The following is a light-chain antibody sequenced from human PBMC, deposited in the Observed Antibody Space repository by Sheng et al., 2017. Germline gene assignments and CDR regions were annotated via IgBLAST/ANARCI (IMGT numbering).Light chain of an antibody. V-gene: IGKV3-20*01. CDR3: RRYGSSLTWA. CDR1: QTISRS. J-gene: IGKJ1*01. CDR2: GAS. Sequence: EIVLTQSPATLSLSPGDGATFSCRASQTISRSLAWYQQKPGQAPRLLIYGASSRATGIPDRFSGSGSGTDFTLTISRLEPEDFAVYYCRRYGSSLTWAFGQGTKVEFK.